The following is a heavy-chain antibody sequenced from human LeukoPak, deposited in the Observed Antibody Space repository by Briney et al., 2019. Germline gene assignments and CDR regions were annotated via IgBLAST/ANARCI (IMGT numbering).Heavy chain of an antibody. CDR3: TRRNPYYYYMDV. CDR1: GFTFSGSA. CDR2: IRSKANSYAT. J-gene: IGHJ6*03. D-gene: IGHD2/OR15-2a*01. V-gene: IGHV3-73*01. Sequence: GGSLRLSCAAPGFTFSGSAMHWVRQASGKGLEWVGRIRSKANSYATAYAASVKGRFTISRDDSKNTAYLQMNSLKTEDTAVYYCTRRNPYYYYMDVWGKGTTVTVSS.